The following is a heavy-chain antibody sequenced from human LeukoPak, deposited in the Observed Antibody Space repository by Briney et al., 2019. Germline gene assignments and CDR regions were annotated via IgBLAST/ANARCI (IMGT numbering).Heavy chain of an antibody. CDR3: ARASYYYDTTGLGAVDL. CDR2: INWNSDNI. CDR1: GFTFNDHA. V-gene: IGHV3-9*01. J-gene: IGHJ3*01. Sequence: PGGSLRLSCAGSGFTFNDHAMYWVRQAPGKGLEWVSGINWNSDNIGYADSVKGRFTISRDDAKKSLFLQMNSLRAEDTALYYCARASYYYDTTGLGAVDLWGQGTMVTVSS. D-gene: IGHD3-22*01.